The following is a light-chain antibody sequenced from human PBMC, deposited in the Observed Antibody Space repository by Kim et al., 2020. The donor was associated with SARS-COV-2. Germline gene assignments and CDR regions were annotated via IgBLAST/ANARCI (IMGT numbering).Light chain of an antibody. J-gene: IGLJ3*02. CDR2: VNSDGSH. CDR1: SVRSHYA. V-gene: IGLV4-69*01. CDR3: QTWGPDIRV. Sequence: AWVTLTGSLGSVRSHYAVAWHQQRAEKDPRYLVKVNSDGSHTKGDGIPDRFSGSASGAERYLTISSLPSEDEADYYCQTWGPDIRVFGGGTQLTVL.